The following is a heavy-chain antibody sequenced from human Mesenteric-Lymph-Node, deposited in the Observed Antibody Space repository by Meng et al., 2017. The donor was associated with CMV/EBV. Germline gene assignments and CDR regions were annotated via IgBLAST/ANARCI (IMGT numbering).Heavy chain of an antibody. CDR2: IGGSGGSA. CDR1: GFTFSYYA. CDR3: AKDATVYYDVWSGPPYYYSGMDV. V-gene: IGHV3-23*01. Sequence: ESLKISCAAPGFTFSYYAMSWVRQAPGKGLEWVSAIGGSGGSAYYADSVKGRFTISRNNSKNTLYLQMNSLRAEDTAVYYCAKDATVYYDVWSGPPYYYSGMDVWGQGTTVTVSS. J-gene: IGHJ6*02. D-gene: IGHD3-3*01.